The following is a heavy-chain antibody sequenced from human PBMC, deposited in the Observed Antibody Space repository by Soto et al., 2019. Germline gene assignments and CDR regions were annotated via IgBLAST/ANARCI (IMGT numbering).Heavy chain of an antibody. CDR2: ISYDGSNK. Sequence: QVQLVESGGGVVQPGRSLRLSCAASGFTFSSYGMHWVRQAPGKGLEWVAVISYDGSNKYYADSVKGRFTISRDNSKNTLYLQMNSLRAEDTAVYYCAKGEMATQGQTLDYWGQGTLVTVSS. CDR1: GFTFSSYG. D-gene: IGHD5-12*01. CDR3: AKGEMATQGQTLDY. J-gene: IGHJ4*02. V-gene: IGHV3-30*18.